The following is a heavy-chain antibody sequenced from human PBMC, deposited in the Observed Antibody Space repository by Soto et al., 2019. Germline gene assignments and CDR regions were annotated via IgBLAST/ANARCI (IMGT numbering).Heavy chain of an antibody. CDR3: AREVGYGDFSAALLD. CDR1: GGTFSSHS. J-gene: IGHJ4*02. CDR2: IVTLFGTA. D-gene: IGHD4-17*01. V-gene: IGHV1-69*01. Sequence: VQLMQSGAGVKQPGSSVKLSCEASGGTFSSHSINWVRQAPGQGLEWMGGIVTLFGTAYYAQNFRGRVTLPADQSTSTDYMDLSSLGSDDTDVYYCAREVGYGDFSAALLDWGQGTLVTVSS.